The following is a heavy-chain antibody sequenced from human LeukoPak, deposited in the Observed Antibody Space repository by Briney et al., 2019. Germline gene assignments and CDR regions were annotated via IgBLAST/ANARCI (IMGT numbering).Heavy chain of an antibody. V-gene: IGHV1-69*13. CDR2: IIPIFGTA. Sequence: EASVKVSCKASGGTFSSYAISWVRQAPGQGLEWMGGIIPIFGTANYAQKFQGRVTITADESTSTAYMELSSLRSEDTAVYYCARDREGSVVGPTDDDYWGQGTLVTVSS. CDR3: ARDREGSVVGPTDDDY. J-gene: IGHJ4*02. D-gene: IGHD1-26*01. CDR1: GGTFSSYA.